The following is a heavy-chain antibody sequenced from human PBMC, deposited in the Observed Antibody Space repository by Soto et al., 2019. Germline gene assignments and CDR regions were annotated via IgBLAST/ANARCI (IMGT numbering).Heavy chain of an antibody. J-gene: IGHJ6*02. CDR3: ARGRLELLAYHYGMDV. D-gene: IGHD2-21*01. Sequence: KPGGSLRLSCAASGLIFSNYHMNWVRQAPGKGLEWVSSINSRSDYMSYSDSVKGRFTISRDNAKNSLYLQMNSLTVDDTAVYYCARGRLELLAYHYGMDVWGQGTAVTVSS. CDR2: INSRSDYM. V-gene: IGHV3-21*01. CDR1: GLIFSNYH.